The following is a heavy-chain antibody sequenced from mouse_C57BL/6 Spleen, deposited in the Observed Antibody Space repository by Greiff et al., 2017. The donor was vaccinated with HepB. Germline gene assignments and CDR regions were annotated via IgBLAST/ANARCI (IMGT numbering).Heavy chain of an antibody. V-gene: IGHV1-5*01. D-gene: IGHD3-1*01. CDR2: IYPGNSDT. CDR1: GYTFTSYW. J-gene: IGHJ4*01. CDR3: TRELVGTGDGRDY. Sequence: EVHLVESGTVLARPGASVKMSCKTSGYTFTSYWMHWVKQRPGQGLEWIGAIYPGNSDTSYNQKFKGKAKLTAVTSASTAYMELSSLTNEDSAVYYCTRELVGTGDGRDYWGQGTSVTVSS.